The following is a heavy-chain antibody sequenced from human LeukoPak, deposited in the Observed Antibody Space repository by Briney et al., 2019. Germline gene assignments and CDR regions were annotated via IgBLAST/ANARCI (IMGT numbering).Heavy chain of an antibody. V-gene: IGHV3-21*01. J-gene: IGHJ4*02. CDR2: ISSSSSYI. CDR1: GFTFSSYS. Sequence: GGSLRLSCAASGFTFSSYSMNWVRQAPGKGLEWVSSISSSSSYIYYTDSVKGRFTISRDNAKNSLYLQMNSLRAEDTAVYYCARVTLTGYYAFDYWGQGTLVTVSS. CDR3: ARVTLTGYYAFDY. D-gene: IGHD3-9*01.